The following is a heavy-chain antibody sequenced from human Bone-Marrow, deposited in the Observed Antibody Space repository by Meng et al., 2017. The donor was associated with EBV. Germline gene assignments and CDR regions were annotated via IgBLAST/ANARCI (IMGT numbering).Heavy chain of an antibody. CDR1: GFTVSSNY. V-gene: IGHV3-53*01. CDR3: ARTRDGL. J-gene: IGHJ4*02. Sequence: VQLGESGGGLVQPGGSLRLSCAASGFTVSSNYMSWVRQAPGKGLEWVSVIYTGGDAYYADSVKGRFTFSRDNSKNTLYLQMDSLRAEDTAVYYCARTRDGLWGQGTLVTVSS. CDR2: IYTGGDA. D-gene: IGHD5-24*01.